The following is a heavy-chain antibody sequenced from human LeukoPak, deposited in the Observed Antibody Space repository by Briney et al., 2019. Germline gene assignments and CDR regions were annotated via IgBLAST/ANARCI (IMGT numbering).Heavy chain of an antibody. J-gene: IGHJ4*02. V-gene: IGHV1-46*01. CDR1: GYTFTSYG. D-gene: IGHD6-13*01. Sequence: ASVKVSCKASGYTFTSYGISWVRQAPGQGLERMGIINPSGGSTSYAQKFQGRVTMTRDTSTSTVYMELSSLRSEDTAVYYCARDRSSTWYGGIDYWGQGTLVTASS. CDR2: INPSGGST. CDR3: ARDRSSTWYGGIDY.